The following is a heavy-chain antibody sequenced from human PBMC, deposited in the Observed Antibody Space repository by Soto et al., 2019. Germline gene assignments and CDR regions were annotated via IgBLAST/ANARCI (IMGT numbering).Heavy chain of an antibody. CDR3: ARGSYDFWSGLSRDYYYYGMDV. CDR1: GGSISSYY. J-gene: IGHJ6*02. CDR2: IYYSGST. D-gene: IGHD3-3*01. V-gene: IGHV4-59*01. Sequence: PSETLSLTCTVSGGSISSYYWSWIRQPPGKGLEWIGYIYYSGSTNYNPSLKSRVTISVDTSKNQFSLKLSSVTAADTAVYYCARGSYDFWSGLSRDYYYYGMDVCGQGTTVTVPS.